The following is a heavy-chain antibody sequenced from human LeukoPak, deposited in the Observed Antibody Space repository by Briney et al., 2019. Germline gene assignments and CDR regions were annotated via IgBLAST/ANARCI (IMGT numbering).Heavy chain of an antibody. CDR1: GYTFTGCY. D-gene: IGHD3-9*01. CDR3: ARDGAVYFDWLSSFDY. V-gene: IGHV1-18*04. J-gene: IGHJ4*02. Sequence: GASVKVSCKDSGYTFTGCYMHWVRQAPGQGLEWMGWISAYNGNTNYAQKLQGRVTMTTDTSTSTAYMELRSLRSDDTAVYYCARDGAVYFDWLSSFDYWGQGTLVTVSS. CDR2: ISAYNGNT.